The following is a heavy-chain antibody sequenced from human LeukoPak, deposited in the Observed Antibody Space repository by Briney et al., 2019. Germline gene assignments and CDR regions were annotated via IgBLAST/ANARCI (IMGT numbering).Heavy chain of an antibody. J-gene: IGHJ4*02. Sequence: SETLSLTCTVSGGSISSYYWSWIRQPPGKGLEWIADIYYSGSTNYSPSLRSRVTISVDTYKNQFSLELTSVTAADTAVYYCARGVWSSGWSAYYFDYWGQGTLVTVSS. CDR3: ARGVWSSGWSAYYFDY. D-gene: IGHD6-19*01. CDR1: GGSISSYY. CDR2: IYYSGST. V-gene: IGHV4-59*01.